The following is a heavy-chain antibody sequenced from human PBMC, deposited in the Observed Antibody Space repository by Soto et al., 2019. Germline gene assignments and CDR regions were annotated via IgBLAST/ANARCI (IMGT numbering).Heavy chain of an antibody. CDR2: INHAEHT. Sequence: QVQLQQWGAGLLKPSETLSLTCAVSAGSFTDSYWSWIRQSPGQGLEWIGEINHAEHTNYNPSLRRRVTMSGVGPKTRFSLNLTSVTAADTAVYYCSKVVVAGTNWFHPCGQGTLVDVSS. D-gene: IGHD2-15*01. J-gene: IGHJ5*02. CDR3: SKVVVAGTNWFHP. CDR1: AGSFTDSY. V-gene: IGHV4-34*01.